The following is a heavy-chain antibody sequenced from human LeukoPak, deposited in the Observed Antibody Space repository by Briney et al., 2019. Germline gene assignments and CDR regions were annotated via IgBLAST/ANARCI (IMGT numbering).Heavy chain of an antibody. CDR1: GFTFSSYS. D-gene: IGHD5-24*01. CDR2: ISSSSSYI. J-gene: IGHJ5*02. CDR3: ARGGSAVPPEINWFDP. V-gene: IGHV3-21*01. Sequence: GGSLRLSCAASGFTFSSYSMNWVRQAPGKGLEWVSSISSSSSYIYYADSVKGRFTISRDNAKNSLYLQMNSLRAEDTAVYYCARGGSAVPPEINWFDPWGQGTLVTVSS.